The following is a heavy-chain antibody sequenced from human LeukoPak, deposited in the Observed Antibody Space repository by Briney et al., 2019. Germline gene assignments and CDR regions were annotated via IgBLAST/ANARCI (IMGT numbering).Heavy chain of an antibody. CDR1: GGTFSSYA. V-gene: IGHV1-69*04. Sequence: SVKVSCKASGGTFSSYAISWVRQAPGQGLEWMGRIIPILGIANYAQRFQGGVTITADKSTSTAYMELSSLRSEDTAVYYCARADSSSWYDYWGQGTLVTVSS. J-gene: IGHJ4*02. D-gene: IGHD6-13*01. CDR3: ARADSSSWYDY. CDR2: IIPILGIA.